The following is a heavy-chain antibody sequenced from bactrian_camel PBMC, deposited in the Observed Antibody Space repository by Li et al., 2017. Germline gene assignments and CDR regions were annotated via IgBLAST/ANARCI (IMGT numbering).Heavy chain of an antibody. V-gene: IGHV3S1*01. Sequence: HVQLVESGGGSVQSGGSLRLSCVASASAYSSDCMGWFRQVPGKDPEGVATIYSSGTGTYYPDSVKGRFTISQDNAKNTLYLQLNSLKTEDTAMYYCAKDRWAWSSSRYRYLEVWGQGTQVTVS. CDR2: IYSSGTGT. D-gene: IGHD6*01. J-gene: IGHJ2*01. CDR1: ASAYSSDC. CDR3: AKDRWAWSSSRYRYLEV.